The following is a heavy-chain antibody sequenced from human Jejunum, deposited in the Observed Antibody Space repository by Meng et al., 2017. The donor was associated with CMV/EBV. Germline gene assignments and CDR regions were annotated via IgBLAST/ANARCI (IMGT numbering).Heavy chain of an antibody. D-gene: IGHD3-9*01. CDR1: SSG. Sequence: SSGMTWVRQAPGKGLEWVSSISPTSDYIYYADSLQGRFTISRDNAKNSVYLQLNSLRAEDTAVYYCARRSCTTMFCESRDAFDVWGQGTMVTVSS. CDR3: ARRSCTTMFCESRDAFDV. CDR2: ISPTSDYI. J-gene: IGHJ3*01. V-gene: IGHV3-21*06.